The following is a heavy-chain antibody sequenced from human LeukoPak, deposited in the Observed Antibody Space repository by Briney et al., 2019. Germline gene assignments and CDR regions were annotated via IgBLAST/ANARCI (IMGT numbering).Heavy chain of an antibody. Sequence: ASVKVSCKDSGYTFTSYAMNWVRQAPGEGLEWMGWINTNTGNPTYAQGFTGRFVFSLDTSVSTAYLQISSLKAEDTAVYYCARERPELVWGYYYYYGMDVWGQGTTVTVSS. CDR2: INTNTGNP. V-gene: IGHV7-4-1*02. J-gene: IGHJ6*02. CDR1: GYTFTSYA. CDR3: ARERPELVWGYYYYYGMDV. D-gene: IGHD6-13*01.